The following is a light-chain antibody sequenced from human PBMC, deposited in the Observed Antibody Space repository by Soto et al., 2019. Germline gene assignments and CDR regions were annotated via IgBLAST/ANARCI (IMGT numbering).Light chain of an antibody. CDR1: QSFSSNY. V-gene: IGKV3-20*01. Sequence: EIVLTQSPGTLSLSPGERGTLSCRASQSFSSNYLAWCQQKPGQAPRLLIYGASSRATGTPDRFSGSGSGTDFTLTISRLEPEDFAVYYCQQYDSSPYSFGQGTKLEIK. CDR3: QQYDSSPYS. J-gene: IGKJ2*03. CDR2: GAS.